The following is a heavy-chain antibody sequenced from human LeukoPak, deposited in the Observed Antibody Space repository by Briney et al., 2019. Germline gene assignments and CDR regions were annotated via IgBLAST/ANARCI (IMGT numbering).Heavy chain of an antibody. CDR2: IIPIFGTA. J-gene: IGHJ4*02. V-gene: IGHV1-69*13. CDR3: ARDPGYYDSSGYYSRIFDY. Sequence: SVKVSCKASGGTFSSYAISWVRQAPGQGLEWMGGIIPIFGTANYAQKFQGRVTITADESTSTAYMELSSLRSEDTAVYYCARDPGYYDSSGYYSRIFDYWGQGTLVTVPS. CDR1: GGTFSSYA. D-gene: IGHD3-22*01.